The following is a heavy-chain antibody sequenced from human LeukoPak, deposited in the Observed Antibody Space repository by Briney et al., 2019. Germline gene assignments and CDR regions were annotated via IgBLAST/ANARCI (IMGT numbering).Heavy chain of an antibody. CDR2: INYSGTT. Sequence: PSETLSLTCSVSGASISSSSYYWGWIRQPPGKGLEWIATINYSGTTHYNPSLKSRITISADTSNNQFSLKLTSVTAADTAVYYCARDRGIMVTFGGVIAKGAHYWGQGTLVTVSS. CDR1: GASISSSSYY. V-gene: IGHV4-39*07. D-gene: IGHD3-16*02. J-gene: IGHJ4*02. CDR3: ARDRGIMVTFGGVIAKGAHY.